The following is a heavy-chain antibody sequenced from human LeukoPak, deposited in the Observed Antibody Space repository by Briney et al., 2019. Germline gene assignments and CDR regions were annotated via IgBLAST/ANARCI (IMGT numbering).Heavy chain of an antibody. Sequence: SETLSLTCTVSGGSISSSSYYWSWIRQPPGKGLEWIGYIYYSGSTNYNPSLKSRVTISVDTSKNQFSLKLSSVTAADTAVYYCALTDAYGGYEGYFDYWGQGTLVTVSS. J-gene: IGHJ4*02. V-gene: IGHV4-61*01. CDR3: ALTDAYGGYEGYFDY. CDR1: GGSISSSSYY. D-gene: IGHD5-12*01. CDR2: IYYSGST.